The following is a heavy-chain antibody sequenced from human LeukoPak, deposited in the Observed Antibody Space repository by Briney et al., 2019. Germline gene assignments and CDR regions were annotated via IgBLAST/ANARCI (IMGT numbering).Heavy chain of an antibody. V-gene: IGHV3-21*01. CDR3: ARKSNWGMGGFDY. CDR1: GCTFSSSS. Sequence: NPGGSLRLSCAASGCTFSSSSMNSVRQAPGKGLEWVSSISSSSSYLYYADAVKGRFTICTDNAKNSQYLPMNCRRAEDTAVYYCARKSNWGMGGFDYWGQGTLVTVSS. CDR2: ISSSSSYL. D-gene: IGHD7-27*01. J-gene: IGHJ4*02.